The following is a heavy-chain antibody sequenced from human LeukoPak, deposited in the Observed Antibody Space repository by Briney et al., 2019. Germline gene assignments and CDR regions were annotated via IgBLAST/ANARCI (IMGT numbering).Heavy chain of an antibody. CDR3: AREGHNYDSSGYAEKSFDY. D-gene: IGHD3-22*01. V-gene: IGHV4-34*01. CDR2: INHSGST. J-gene: IGHJ4*02. CDR1: GGSFSGYY. Sequence: SETLSLTCAVYGGSFSGYYWSWIRQPPGKGLEWIGEINHSGSTNYNPSLKSRVTISVDTSKNQFSLKLSSVTAADTAVYYCAREGHNYDSSGYAEKSFDYRGQGTLVTVSS.